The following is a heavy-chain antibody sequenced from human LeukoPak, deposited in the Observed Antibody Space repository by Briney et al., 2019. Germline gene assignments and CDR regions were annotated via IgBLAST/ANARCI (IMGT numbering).Heavy chain of an antibody. Sequence: GGSLGLSCAASGFTFSSYAMSWVRQAPGKGLEWVSVISGSGGSTYYGDSVKGRFTISRDNSKNTLYLQMNSLRAEDTAVYYCAKDGVVTITFDYWGQGTLVTVSS. V-gene: IGHV3-23*01. J-gene: IGHJ4*02. D-gene: IGHD3-16*01. CDR3: AKDGVVTITFDY. CDR1: GFTFSSYA. CDR2: ISGSGGST.